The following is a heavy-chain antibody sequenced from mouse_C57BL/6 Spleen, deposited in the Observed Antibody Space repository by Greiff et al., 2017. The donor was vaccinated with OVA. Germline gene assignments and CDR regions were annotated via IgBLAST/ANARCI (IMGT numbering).Heavy chain of an antibody. Sequence: QVQLKQSGAELVRPGTSVKVSCKASGYAFTNYLIEWVKQRPGQGLEWIGVINPGSGGTNYNEKFKGKATLTADKSSSTAYMQLSSLTSEDSAVYFGARSDDYDGHYFDYWGQGTTLTVSS. CDR1: GYAFTNYL. CDR2: INPGSGGT. V-gene: IGHV1-54*01. CDR3: ARSDDYDGHYFDY. D-gene: IGHD2-4*01. J-gene: IGHJ2*01.